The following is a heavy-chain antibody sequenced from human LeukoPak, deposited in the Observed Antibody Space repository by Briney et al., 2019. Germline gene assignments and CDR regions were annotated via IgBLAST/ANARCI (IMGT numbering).Heavy chain of an antibody. CDR3: ARVGYYDSSGYYDFDY. J-gene: IGHJ4*02. CDR2: INHSGST. Sequence: SQTLSLTCTVSGGSISSGGSYWSWIRQPPGKGLEWIGEINHSGSTNYNPSLKSRVTLSVDTSKSQFSLKLSSVTAADTAVYYCARVGYYDSSGYYDFDYWGQGTLVTVSS. D-gene: IGHD3-22*01. V-gene: IGHV4-30-2*01. CDR1: GGSISSGGSY.